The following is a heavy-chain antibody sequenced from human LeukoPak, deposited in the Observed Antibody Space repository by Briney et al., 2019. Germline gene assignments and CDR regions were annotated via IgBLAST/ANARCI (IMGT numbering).Heavy chain of an antibody. D-gene: IGHD3-22*01. J-gene: IGHJ4*02. CDR2: IRYDGSNK. V-gene: IGHV3-30*02. CDR1: GFTFSSYG. Sequence: GGSLRLSCAASGFTFSSYGMHWVRQAPGKGLEWVAFIRYDGSNKYYADSVKGRFTISRDNSKNTLYLQMNSLRAEDAAVYYCAKDRLGRSGGYYWDYWGQGTLVTVSS. CDR3: AKDRLGRSGGYYWDY.